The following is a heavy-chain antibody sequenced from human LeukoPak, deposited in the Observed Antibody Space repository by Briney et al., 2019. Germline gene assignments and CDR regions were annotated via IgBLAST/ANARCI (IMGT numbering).Heavy chain of an antibody. J-gene: IGHJ4*02. CDR2: ISSSGSTI. CDR3: ARDSYWLVPPSH. D-gene: IGHD6-19*01. V-gene: IGHV3-48*04. Sequence: GGTLRLSCAASGFTFSTYGMNWVRQAPGKGLEWVSYISSSGSTIYYADSVKGRFTISRDNAKNSLYLQMNSLRAEDTAVYYCARDSYWLVPPSHWGQGTLVTVSS. CDR1: GFTFSTYG.